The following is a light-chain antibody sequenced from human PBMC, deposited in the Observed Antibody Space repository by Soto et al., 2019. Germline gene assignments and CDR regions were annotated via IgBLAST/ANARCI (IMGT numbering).Light chain of an antibody. CDR1: QSVSTY. J-gene: IGKJ4*01. CDR2: DAS. CDR3: QQGSNWPPGLT. Sequence: EIVLTQSQATLSLSPGERATLSCRASQSVSTYLAWYQQKPGQAPRLLIYDASNRATGIPARFSGSGSGTDFTLTISSLEPEDFAGYYCQQGSNWPPGLTFGGGSKVEIK. V-gene: IGKV3-11*01.